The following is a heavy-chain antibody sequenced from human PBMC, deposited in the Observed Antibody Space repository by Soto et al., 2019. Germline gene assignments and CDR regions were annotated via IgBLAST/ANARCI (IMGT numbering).Heavy chain of an antibody. V-gene: IGHV3-30-3*01. CDR3: ARGDREDVAVVIGVRPGEYGVDV. J-gene: IGHJ6*02. CDR1: GFTFSTYA. Sequence: GGSLRLSCAASGFTFSTYAMHWVRQAPGKGLECAAVISYDGSNKYYRDSVKGRFTISRDNSKNTLYLHMNSLRSEDTAVYYCARGDREDVAVVIGVRPGEYGVDVWGQGTTVTVSS. D-gene: IGHD2-15*01. CDR2: ISYDGSNK.